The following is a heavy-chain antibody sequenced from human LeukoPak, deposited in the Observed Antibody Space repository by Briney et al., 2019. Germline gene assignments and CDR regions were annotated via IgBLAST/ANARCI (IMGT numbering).Heavy chain of an antibody. CDR3: ARVGRIAVAGTHWFDP. V-gene: IGHV1-2*02. Sequence: ASVKVSCKASGYTFTCYYMHWVRQAPGQGLEWMGWINPNSGGTNYAQKFQGRVTMTRDTSISTAYMELSRLRSDDTAPYYSARVGRIAVAGTHWFDPWGQGTLVTVSS. D-gene: IGHD6-19*01. J-gene: IGHJ5*02. CDR2: INPNSGGT. CDR1: GYTFTCYY.